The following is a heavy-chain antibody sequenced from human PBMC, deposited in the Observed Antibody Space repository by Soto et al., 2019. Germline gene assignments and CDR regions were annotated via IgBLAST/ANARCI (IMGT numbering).Heavy chain of an antibody. CDR2: ISGSGGST. D-gene: IGHD6-13*01. J-gene: IGHJ6*02. Sequence: GGSLRLSCAASGFTFSSYAMSWVRQAPGKGLEWVSAISGSGGSTYYADSVKGRFTISRDNSKNTLYLQMNSLRAEDTAVYYCAKEKYSSSWYGWASGMDVWGQGTTVTVSS. CDR1: GFTFSSYA. V-gene: IGHV3-23*01. CDR3: AKEKYSSSWYGWASGMDV.